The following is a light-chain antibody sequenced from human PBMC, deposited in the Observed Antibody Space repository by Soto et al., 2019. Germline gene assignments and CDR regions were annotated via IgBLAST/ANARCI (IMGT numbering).Light chain of an antibody. CDR2: SAS. V-gene: IGKV1-12*01. CDR3: QQSDSFPLT. Sequence: DIQMTQSPSSVSASVGDRVTITCRATQDIVSWVAWYQQKPGTAPKLLIYSASSLQGGVPSRFSGSGSGTEFTLTISGLQPEDFETYYCQQSDSFPLTFGGGTKVE. CDR1: QDIVSW. J-gene: IGKJ4*01.